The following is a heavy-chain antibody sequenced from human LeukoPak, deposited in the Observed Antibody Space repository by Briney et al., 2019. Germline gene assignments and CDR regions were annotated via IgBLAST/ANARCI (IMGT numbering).Heavy chain of an antibody. CDR1: GFTFSSYE. D-gene: IGHD3-10*01. CDR2: ISSSGSTI. V-gene: IGHV3-48*03. CDR3: ARAGSYRFDP. Sequence: GGSLRLSCAASGFTFSSYEMNWVRQAPGKGLDWVSYISSSGSTIYCADSVKGRFTISRDNAKNTLYLQMNSLRAEDTAVYYCARAGSYRFDPWGQGTLVTVSS. J-gene: IGHJ5*02.